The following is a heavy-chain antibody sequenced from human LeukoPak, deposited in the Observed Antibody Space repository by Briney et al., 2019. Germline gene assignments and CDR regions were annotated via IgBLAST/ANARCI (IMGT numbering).Heavy chain of an antibody. CDR2: ISRSGRIT. D-gene: IGHD1-26*01. V-gene: IGHV3-23*01. Sequence: GASLRLSCAASLFTFSSNAMSCPHQAPGMTLYWVSPISRSGRITYYAASVKGRFTISRDNSKNTLYLQMNSLRAEDTAVYYCAKDFPGGIVGAFDYWGQGTLVTVSS. J-gene: IGHJ4*02. CDR1: LFTFSSNA. CDR3: AKDFPGGIVGAFDY.